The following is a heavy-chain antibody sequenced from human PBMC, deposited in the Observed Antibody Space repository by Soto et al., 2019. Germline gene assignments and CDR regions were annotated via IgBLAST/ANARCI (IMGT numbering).Heavy chain of an antibody. V-gene: IGHV3-23*01. Sequence: EVQLLESGGGLVQPGGSLRLSCAASGFTFSSYAMSWVRQAPGKGLEWVSAISGSGGSKYYADSVKGRFTISRDNSKNTLYLQMNSLRAEDTAVYYCANDQGGGWPTFDAFDIWGQGTMVTVSS. J-gene: IGHJ3*02. D-gene: IGHD6-19*01. CDR1: GFTFSSYA. CDR3: ANDQGGGWPTFDAFDI. CDR2: ISGSGGSK.